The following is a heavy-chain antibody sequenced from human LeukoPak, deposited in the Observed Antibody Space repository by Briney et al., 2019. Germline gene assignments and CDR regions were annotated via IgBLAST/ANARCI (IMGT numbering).Heavy chain of an antibody. J-gene: IGHJ6*02. D-gene: IGHD2-2*01. V-gene: IGHV1-24*01. CDR2: FDPEDGET. CDR1: GYTLTELS. Sequence: ASVKVSCKVSGYTLTELSMHWVRQAPRKGLEWMGGFDPEDGETIYAQEFQGRVTMTEDTSTDTAYMELSSLRSEDTAVYYCATMSRPPGDIVVVPAAAYYYYYGMDVWGQGTTVTVSS. CDR3: ATMSRPPGDIVVVPAAAYYYYYGMDV.